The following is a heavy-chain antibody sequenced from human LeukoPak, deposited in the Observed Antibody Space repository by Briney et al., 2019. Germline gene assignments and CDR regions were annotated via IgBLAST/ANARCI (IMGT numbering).Heavy chain of an antibody. CDR1: GYTFTGYY. V-gene: IGHV1-2*02. D-gene: IGHD6-19*01. Sequence: ASVKVSCKASGYTFTGYYMHWVRQAPGQGLEWMGWINPNSGGTNYARKFQGRVTMTRDTSISTAYMELSRLRSDDTAVYYCARDQYSSGWYEGTYNWFDPWGQGTLVTVSS. CDR2: INPNSGGT. CDR3: ARDQYSSGWYEGTYNWFDP. J-gene: IGHJ5*02.